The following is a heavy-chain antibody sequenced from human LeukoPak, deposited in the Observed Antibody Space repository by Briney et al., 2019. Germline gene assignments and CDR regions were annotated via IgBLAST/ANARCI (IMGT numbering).Heavy chain of an antibody. J-gene: IGHJ4*02. D-gene: IGHD3-10*01. CDR1: GFTFSSYA. V-gene: IGHV3-23*01. Sequence: GGSLRLSCAASGFTFSSYAMSWVRQDPGKGLEWVSVISGSGDNAYYADSVKGRFTISRDNSKNTLYLQMDSLRAEDTAVYYCAKGTYYYGSGTYYNVYDWGQGTLVTVSS. CDR3: AKGTYYYGSGTYYNVYD. CDR2: ISGSGDNA.